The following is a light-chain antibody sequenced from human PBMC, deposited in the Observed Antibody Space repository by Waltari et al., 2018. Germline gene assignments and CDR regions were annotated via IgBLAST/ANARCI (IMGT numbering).Light chain of an antibody. CDR3: QQRNDWPLT. V-gene: IGKV3-11*01. Sequence: EIVLTQSPATLSLSPGERATLSCRASQSASKYVAWYQQRPGPPPRLLIYDASNRAAGVPDRFDAFGSGTDFTLTINSLEPEDFVVYYCQQRNDWPLTFGGGTRVEIK. CDR2: DAS. J-gene: IGKJ4*01. CDR1: QSASKY.